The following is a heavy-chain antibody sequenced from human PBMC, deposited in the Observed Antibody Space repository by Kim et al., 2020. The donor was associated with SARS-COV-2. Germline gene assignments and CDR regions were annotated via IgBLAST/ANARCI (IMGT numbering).Heavy chain of an antibody. V-gene: IGHV3-43*02. CDR3: AKDFMGWFYYGMDV. J-gene: IGHJ6*02. D-gene: IGHD6-19*01. CDR2: ISGDGGRK. Sequence: GGSLRLSCAASGFTFDDYAMHWVRQIPGKGLEWVSVISGDGGRKYYAYSVKGRFTISRDNSRKSLYLQMNILRTEDSAFYYCAKDFMGWFYYGMDVWGQGTTVTVSS. CDR1: GFTFDDYA.